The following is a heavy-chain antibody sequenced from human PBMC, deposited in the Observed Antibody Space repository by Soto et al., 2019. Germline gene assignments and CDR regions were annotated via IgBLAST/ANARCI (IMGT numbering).Heavy chain of an antibody. Sequence: ASVKVSCKVSGYTLTELSMHWVRQAPGKGLEWMGGFDPEDGETIYAQKFQGRVTMTEDTSTDTAYMELSSLRSEDTAVYYCATAPSSIAARPSAFDIWGQGTMVTVSS. V-gene: IGHV1-24*01. CDR2: FDPEDGET. J-gene: IGHJ3*02. D-gene: IGHD6-6*01. CDR3: ATAPSSIAARPSAFDI. CDR1: GYTLTELS.